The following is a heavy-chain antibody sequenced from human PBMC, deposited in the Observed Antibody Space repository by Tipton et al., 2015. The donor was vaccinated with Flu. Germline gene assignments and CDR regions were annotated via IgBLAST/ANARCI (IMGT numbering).Heavy chain of an antibody. CDR3: ARGGGSGSYRYGMDV. D-gene: IGHD3-10*01. V-gene: IGHV3-74*01. Sequence: SLRLSCAASGFTFSSYWMRWVRQAPGKGLVWVSRINSDGSSTSYADSVKGRFTISRDNAKNTLYLQMNSLRAEDTAVYYCARGGGSGSYRYGMDVWGQGTTVTVSS. CDR1: GFTFSSYW. J-gene: IGHJ6*02. CDR2: INSDGSST.